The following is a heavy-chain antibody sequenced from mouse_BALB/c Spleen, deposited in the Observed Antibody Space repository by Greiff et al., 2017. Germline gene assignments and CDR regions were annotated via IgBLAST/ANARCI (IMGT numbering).Heavy chain of an antibody. CDR3: ARGMVTTYYAMDY. Sequence: EVKLVESGGGLVKPGGSLKLSCAASGFTFSDYYMYWVRQTPEKRLEWVATISDGGSYTYYPDSVKGRFTISRDNAKNNLYLQMSSLKSEDTAMYYCARGMVTTYYAMDYWGQGTSVTVSS. J-gene: IGHJ4*01. V-gene: IGHV5-4*02. CDR1: GFTFSDYY. CDR2: ISDGGSYT. D-gene: IGHD2-1*01.